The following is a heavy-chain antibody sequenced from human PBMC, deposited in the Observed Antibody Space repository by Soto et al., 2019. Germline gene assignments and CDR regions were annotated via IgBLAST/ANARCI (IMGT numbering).Heavy chain of an antibody. J-gene: IGHJ4*02. CDR3: ARETYYYDSSGYEPKAL. CDR1: GGSVSSGSYY. D-gene: IGHD3-22*01. Sequence: PSETLSLTCTVPGGSVSSGSYYWSWIRQHPGKGLEWIGYIYYSGSTYYNPSLKSRVTISVDTSKNRFSLKLSSVTAADTAVYYCARETYYYDSSGYEPKALWGQGTLVTVS. V-gene: IGHV4-31*03. CDR2: IYYSGST.